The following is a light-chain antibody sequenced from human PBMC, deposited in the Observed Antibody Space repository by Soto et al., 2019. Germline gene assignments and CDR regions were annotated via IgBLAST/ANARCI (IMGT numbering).Light chain of an antibody. J-gene: IGKJ1*01. CDR3: QQYNNWPPWT. Sequence: VFTQSRVTVSFGAGEIATLSCRASQSVYSSLAWYQQKHGQAPRLLIYGASTRATGIPARFSGSGSGTEFTLTISRLQSEDFAVYYCQQYNNWPPWTFGQGTKVDI. CDR2: GAS. CDR1: QSVYSS. V-gene: IGKV3-15*01.